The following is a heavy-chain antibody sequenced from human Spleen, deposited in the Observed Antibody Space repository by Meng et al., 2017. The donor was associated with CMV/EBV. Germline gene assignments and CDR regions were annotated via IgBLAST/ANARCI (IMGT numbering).Heavy chain of an antibody. V-gene: IGHV3-13*01. Sequence: GGSLRLSCSVSGAFISSGYYWGWIRQPPGKGLEWVSAIGTAGDTYYPGSVKGRFTISREDAKNSLYLQMNSLRAGDTAVYYCARGSAVFWWRSPELWFDPWGQGTLVTVSS. CDR1: GAFISSGYY. D-gene: IGHD2-21*01. J-gene: IGHJ5*02. CDR2: IGTAGDT. CDR3: ARGSAVFWWRSPELWFDP.